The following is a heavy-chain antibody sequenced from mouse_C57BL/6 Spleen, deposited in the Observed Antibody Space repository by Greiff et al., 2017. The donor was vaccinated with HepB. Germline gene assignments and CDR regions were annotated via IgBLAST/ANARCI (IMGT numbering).Heavy chain of an antibody. J-gene: IGHJ4*01. CDR2: IYPGDGDT. D-gene: IGHD3-2*02. CDR1: GYAFSSSW. Sequence: QVQLKQSGPELVKPGASVKISCKASGYAFSSSWMNWVKQRPGKGLEWIGRIYPGDGDTNYNGKFKGKATLTADKSSSTAYMQLSSLTSEDSAVYFCARSVSGYVGYAMDYWGQGTSVTVSS. CDR3: ARSVSGYVGYAMDY. V-gene: IGHV1-82*01.